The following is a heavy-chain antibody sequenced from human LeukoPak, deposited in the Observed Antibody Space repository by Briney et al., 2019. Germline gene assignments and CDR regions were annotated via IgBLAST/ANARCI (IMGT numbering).Heavy chain of an antibody. CDR3: AKDWGDTAMAHYGMDV. CDR2: ISNDGSKE. CDR1: GFTFNTYG. V-gene: IGHV3-30*18. D-gene: IGHD5-18*01. Sequence: GGSLRLSCAASGFTFNTYGMHWVCQAPGKGLEWVAAISNDGSKEYYADSVKGRFTISRDNSKNILYLQMNSLRAEDTAVYYCAKDWGDTAMAHYGMDVWGKGTTVTVSS. J-gene: IGHJ6*04.